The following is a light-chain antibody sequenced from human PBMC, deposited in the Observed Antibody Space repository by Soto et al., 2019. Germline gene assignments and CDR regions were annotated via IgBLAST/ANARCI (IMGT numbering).Light chain of an antibody. CDR3: LQHYAFPFT. J-gene: IGKJ3*01. CDR2: TIS. CDR1: QDIGTS. V-gene: IGKV1-17*01. Sequence: DIQMTQSPSSLSASVGGRVTITCRASQDIGTSLDWFQQKPGTAPKRLIYTISDLQSGVPSRFSGGGSGTEFTLSISSLQLEDSATHYCLQHYAFPFTFGPGTKVHV.